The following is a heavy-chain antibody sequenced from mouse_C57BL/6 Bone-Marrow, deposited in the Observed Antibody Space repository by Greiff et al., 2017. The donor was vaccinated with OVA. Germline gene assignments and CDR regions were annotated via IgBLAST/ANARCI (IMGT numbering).Heavy chain of an antibody. CDR3: ASHYYGSPWFAY. V-gene: IGHV5-6*02. J-gene: IGHJ3*01. D-gene: IGHD1-1*01. CDR2: ISSGGSYT. Sequence: DVMLVESGGDLVKPGGSLKLSCAASGFTFSSYGMSWVRQTPDKRLEWVATISSGGSYTYYPDSVKGRFTISRDNAKNTLYLQMSSLKSEDTAMYYCASHYYGSPWFAYWGQGTLVTVSA. CDR1: GFTFSSYG.